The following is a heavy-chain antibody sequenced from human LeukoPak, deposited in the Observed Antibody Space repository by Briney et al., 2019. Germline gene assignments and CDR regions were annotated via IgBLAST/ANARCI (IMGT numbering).Heavy chain of an antibody. J-gene: IGHJ3*02. V-gene: IGHV5-51*01. CDR3: ARPRTTGTSHDAFDI. Sequence: GEPLKISCKGSGYSFATYWIGWVRQMPGKGLEWMGIIYPGDPDTRYSPSFQGQVTISADKSISTAYLQWSSLKASDTAMYYCARPRTTGTSHDAFDIWGQGTMVTVSS. D-gene: IGHD1-1*01. CDR2: IYPGDPDT. CDR1: GYSFATYW.